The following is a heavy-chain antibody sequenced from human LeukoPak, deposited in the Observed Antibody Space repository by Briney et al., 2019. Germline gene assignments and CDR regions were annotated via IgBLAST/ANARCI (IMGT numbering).Heavy chain of an antibody. CDR3: ATDDTMVRGVITTSSDY. V-gene: IGHV3-30-3*01. J-gene: IGHJ4*02. D-gene: IGHD3-10*01. CDR2: ISYDGSNK. CDR1: GFTFSTYA. Sequence: GGSLRLSCAASGFTFSTYAMHWVRQAPGKGLEWVAVISYDGSNKYYADSVKGRFTISRDNSKNTLYLQMNSLRAEDTAVYYCATDDTMVRGVITTSSDYWGQGTLVTVSS.